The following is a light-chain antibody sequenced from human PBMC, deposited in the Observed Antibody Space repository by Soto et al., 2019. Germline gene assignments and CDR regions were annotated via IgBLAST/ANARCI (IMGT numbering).Light chain of an antibody. CDR2: AAS. CDR1: QGISDY. J-gene: IGKJ4*01. V-gene: IGKV1-27*01. Sequence: DIQMTQSASSLSASVGDRVTITCRASQGISDYLAWYQQKPGETPKLLIYAASTLESGIPPRFSGSGSGTDFTLTINNLQHEDVATYYCQRYYNATFTFGGGTKVDIK. CDR3: QRYYNATFT.